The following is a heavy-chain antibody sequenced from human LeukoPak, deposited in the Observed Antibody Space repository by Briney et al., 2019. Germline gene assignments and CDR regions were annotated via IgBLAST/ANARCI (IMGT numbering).Heavy chain of an antibody. V-gene: IGHV1-2*02. CDR1: GYTFTGYY. Sequence: GASVKVSCKASGYTFTGYYMHWVRQAPGQGLEWMGWINPNSGGANYAQKFQGRVTMTRDTSISTAYMELSRLRSDDTAVYYCARGRRAYCGADCYYFVCFDPWGQGTLVTVSS. CDR2: INPNSGGA. CDR3: ARGRRAYCGADCYYFVCFDP. D-gene: IGHD2-21*02. J-gene: IGHJ5*02.